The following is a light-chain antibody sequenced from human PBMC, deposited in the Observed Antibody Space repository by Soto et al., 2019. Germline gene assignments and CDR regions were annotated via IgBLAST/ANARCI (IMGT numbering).Light chain of an antibody. J-gene: IGKJ2*01. V-gene: IGKV3-20*01. CDR2: GAS. Sequence: EIVLTQSPGTLSLSPGERATLSCRASQSVSSSSYLAWYQQKPGQAPGLLIYGASSRATGIPDRFSGSGSATDFTLTISRLEPEDFAVYYCRQYGSSPSYTFGQGTKLEIK. CDR1: QSVSSSSY. CDR3: RQYGSSPSYT.